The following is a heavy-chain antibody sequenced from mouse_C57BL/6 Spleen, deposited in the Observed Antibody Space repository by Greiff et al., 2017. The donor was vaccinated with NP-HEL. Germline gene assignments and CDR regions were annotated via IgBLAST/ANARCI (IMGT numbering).Heavy chain of an antibody. J-gene: IGHJ3*01. D-gene: IGHD2-1*01. CDR1: GYTFTSYT. CDR3: ARSNYGNYDGFAY. Sequence: VQLQQSGAELARPGASVKMSCKASGYTFTSYTMHWVKQRPGQGLEWIGYINPSSGYTKYNQKFKDKATLTADKSSSTAYMQLSSLTSEDSAVYYCARSNYGNYDGFAYWGQGTLVTVSA. CDR2: INPSSGYT. V-gene: IGHV1-4*01.